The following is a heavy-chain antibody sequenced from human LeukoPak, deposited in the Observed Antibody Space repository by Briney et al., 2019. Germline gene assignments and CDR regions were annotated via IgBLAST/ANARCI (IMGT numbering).Heavy chain of an antibody. CDR1: GFTFSSYW. D-gene: IGHD3-10*01. J-gene: IGHJ4*02. Sequence: GGSLRLSCAASGFTFSSYWMSWVRQAPGKGLEWVANIKQDGSEKYYVDSVKGRFTISRDNAKNSLYLQMNSLRAEDTAVYYCARDRRSGSDFYYFDYWGQGTLVTVSS. CDR3: ARDRRSGSDFYYFDY. CDR2: IKQDGSEK. V-gene: IGHV3-7*01.